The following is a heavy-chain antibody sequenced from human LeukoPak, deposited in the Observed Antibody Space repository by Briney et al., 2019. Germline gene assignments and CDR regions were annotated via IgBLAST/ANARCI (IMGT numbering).Heavy chain of an antibody. CDR3: ARANPQYSSSWYAFDI. J-gene: IGHJ3*02. CDR1: GGTFSSYA. D-gene: IGHD6-13*01. Sequence: SVKVSCKASGGTFSSYAISWVRQAPGQGLEWMGGIIPIFGTANYAQKFQGRVTITADESTSTAYMELSSLRSEDTAVYYCARANPQYSSSWYAFDIWGQGTMVTVSS. CDR2: IIPIFGTA. V-gene: IGHV1-69*13.